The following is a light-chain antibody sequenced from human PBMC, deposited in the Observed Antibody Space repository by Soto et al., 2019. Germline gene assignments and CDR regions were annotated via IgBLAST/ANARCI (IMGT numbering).Light chain of an antibody. V-gene: IGLV2-14*01. Sequence: QSVLTQPASVSGSPGQSITISCTGTSSDVGGYNYVSWYQQHPGNAPKLMIYDVSNRPSGVSNRFSGSKSGNTASLTISGLQAEDEADYYCSSYTSSSTDVVFGGGTQLTVL. CDR3: SSYTSSSTDVV. J-gene: IGLJ2*01. CDR2: DVS. CDR1: SSDVGGYNY.